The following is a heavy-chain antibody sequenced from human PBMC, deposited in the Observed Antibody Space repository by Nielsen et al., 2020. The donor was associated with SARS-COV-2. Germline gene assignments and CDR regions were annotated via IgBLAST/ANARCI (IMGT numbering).Heavy chain of an antibody. CDR2: INHSGST. CDR3: AREVVVVPRGMDV. J-gene: IGHJ6*02. CDR1: GGSFSGYY. V-gene: IGHV4-34*01. D-gene: IGHD2-2*01. Sequence: SETLSLTCAVYGGSFSGYYWSWIRQPPGKGLEWIGEINHSGSTNYNPSLKSRVTISVDTSKNQFSLKLSSVTAADTAVYYCAREVVVVPRGMDVWGQGTTVTVSS.